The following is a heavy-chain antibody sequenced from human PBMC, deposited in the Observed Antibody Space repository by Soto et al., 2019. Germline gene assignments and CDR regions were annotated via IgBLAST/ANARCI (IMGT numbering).Heavy chain of an antibody. CDR2: IYPGDSDT. J-gene: IGHJ4*02. Sequence: PGESLKISWKGSGYSFSGYWIGWVRQMPGKGLEWMGVIYPGDSDTRYSPSFQGQVTISADKSISTAYLQWSSLKASDTAMYYCARRPRITGISDPFDYWGQGTLVTVSS. D-gene: IGHD1-20*01. V-gene: IGHV5-51*01. CDR3: ARRPRITGISDPFDY. CDR1: GYSFSGYW.